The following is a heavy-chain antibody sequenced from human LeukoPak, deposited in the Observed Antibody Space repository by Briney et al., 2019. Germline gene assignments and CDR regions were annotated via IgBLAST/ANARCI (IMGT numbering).Heavy chain of an antibody. Sequence: SSETLSLTCAVYGGSFSGHYWSWIRQPPGKGLEWIGEINHSGSTNYNPSLKSRVTISVDTSKNQFSLKLSSVTAADTAVYYCARMGYSSGWWRQGTLVTVSS. CDR3: ARMGYSSGW. V-gene: IGHV4-34*01. D-gene: IGHD6-19*01. CDR1: GGSFSGHY. J-gene: IGHJ4*02. CDR2: INHSGST.